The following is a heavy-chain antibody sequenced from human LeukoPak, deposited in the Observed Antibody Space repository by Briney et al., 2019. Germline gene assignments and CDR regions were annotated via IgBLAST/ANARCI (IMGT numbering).Heavy chain of an antibody. D-gene: IGHD4-17*01. CDR3: ARHLGLRRPFDY. Sequence: SETLSLTCTVSGGSISSYYWSWIRQPPGKGLEWIGEINHSGSTNYNPSLKSRVTISVDTSKNQFSLKLSSVTAADTAVYYCARHLGLRRPFDYWGQGTLVTVSS. CDR1: GGSISSYY. V-gene: IGHV4-34*01. J-gene: IGHJ4*02. CDR2: INHSGST.